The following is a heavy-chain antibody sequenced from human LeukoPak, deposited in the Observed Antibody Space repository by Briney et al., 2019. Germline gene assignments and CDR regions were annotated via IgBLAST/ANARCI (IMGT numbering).Heavy chain of an antibody. D-gene: IGHD2-15*01. J-gene: IGHJ4*02. V-gene: IGHV3-48*02. CDR3: ARGCSGGSCFGDFDY. CDR2: ISSRSSTI. CDR1: GFTFSSYG. Sequence: PGGSLRLSCVASGFTFSSYGTNWVRQAPGKGLEWISYISSRSSTIYYADSVKGRFTISRDNAKNSLYLQMNSLRDEDTAVYYCARGCSGGSCFGDFDYWGQGTLGTVSS.